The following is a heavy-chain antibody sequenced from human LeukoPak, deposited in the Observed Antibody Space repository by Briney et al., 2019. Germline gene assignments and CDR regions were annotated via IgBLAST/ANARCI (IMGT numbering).Heavy chain of an antibody. CDR2: IYSGGST. V-gene: IGHV3-66*01. CDR1: GFTVSSNY. Sequence: PGGSLRLSCAASGFTVSSNYMSWVRQAPGKGLEWVSVIYSGGSTYYADSVQGRFTISRDNAKNTLYLQMNSLRAEDTAVYYCARVPPFDYWGQGTLVTVSS. CDR3: ARVPPFDY. J-gene: IGHJ4*02.